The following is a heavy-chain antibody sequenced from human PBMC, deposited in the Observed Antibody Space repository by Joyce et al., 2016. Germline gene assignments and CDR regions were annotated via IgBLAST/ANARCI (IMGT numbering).Heavy chain of an antibody. CDR3: VRGGKDYSYSMDV. CDR2: INGNSYFI. Sequence: EVQLVEPGGGLVQPGGSLRLSCAASGFTFSSSSMSWIRQDTGKGLVWLAAINGNSYFIFHADSVKCRFTCARYNAKNTLYLQMNSLSVEYTAVFYSVRGGKDYSYSMDVWGQGTTVTVSS. CDR1: GFTFSSSS. V-gene: IGHV3-21*01. J-gene: IGHJ6*03.